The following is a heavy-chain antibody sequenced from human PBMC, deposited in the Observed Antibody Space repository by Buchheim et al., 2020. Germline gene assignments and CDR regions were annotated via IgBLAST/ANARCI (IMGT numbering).Heavy chain of an antibody. CDR1: GFTFGNYW. V-gene: IGHV3-7*01. J-gene: IGHJ4*02. Sequence: EVQMVESGGGLVQPGGSLRLSCAASGFTFGNYWMTWARQAPGKGLEWVANINQDETTKVYVDSVKGRFTVSRDNAKNSLYLQLNSLRTEDTAVYHCARCRDNSGPIDFWGQGTL. D-gene: IGHD3-22*01. CDR2: INQDETTK. CDR3: ARCRDNSGPIDF.